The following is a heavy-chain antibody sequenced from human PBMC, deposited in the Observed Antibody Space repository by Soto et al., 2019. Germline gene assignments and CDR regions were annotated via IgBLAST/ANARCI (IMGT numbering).Heavy chain of an antibody. CDR1: GDSMSIGFD. CDR2: IYHSGST. V-gene: IGHV4-38-2*01. D-gene: IGHD3-16*01. CDR3: SRGLGDSSYSYGMDV. Sequence: PSETSSLTGASSGDSMSIGFDSGWVKQTPGKGVGWMGCIYHSGSTYYTPSLKSRVTISVDTSKNPFSLKLSSVTAADTAVYYFSRGLGDSSYSYGMDVWGQGTMVTVSS. J-gene: IGHJ6*02.